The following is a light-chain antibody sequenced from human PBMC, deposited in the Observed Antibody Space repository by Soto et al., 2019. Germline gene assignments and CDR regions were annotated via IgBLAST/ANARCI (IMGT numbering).Light chain of an antibody. CDR1: QSVSRY. V-gene: IGKV3-20*01. CDR3: QQYTGPPTT. CDR2: GAS. Sequence: IVLTQSPVTLSLSPGERATLSCRASQSVSRYLAWYQQKPGQAPRLLIYGASTRAAGIPDRFSGSGSGTDFTLTITRLEPEDSAVYFCQQYTGPPTTFGQGTRLEIK. J-gene: IGKJ5*01.